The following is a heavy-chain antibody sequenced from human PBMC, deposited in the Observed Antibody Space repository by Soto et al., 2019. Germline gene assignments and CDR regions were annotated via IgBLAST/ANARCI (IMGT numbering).Heavy chain of an antibody. Sequence: SETLSLTCTVSGGSVSSGSYYWSWIRQPPGKGLEWIGYIYYSGSTNYNPSLKSRLTISLDTSKSQFSLKLSSVTAADTAVYYCARTTAVPNTLRSRYFFDYWGQGTLVTVSS. D-gene: IGHD4-17*01. J-gene: IGHJ4*02. V-gene: IGHV4-61*01. CDR3: ARTTAVPNTLRSRYFFDY. CDR2: IYYSGST. CDR1: GGSVSSGSYY.